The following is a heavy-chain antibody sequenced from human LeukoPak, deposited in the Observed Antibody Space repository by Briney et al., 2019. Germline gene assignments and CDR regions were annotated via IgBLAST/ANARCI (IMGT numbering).Heavy chain of an antibody. Sequence: GGSLRLSCAASGCTFSSYWMSWVRQAPGKGLEWVANIKQDGSEKYYVDSVKGRFTISRDNAKNSLYLQMNSLRAEDTAVYYCAREVWFGEPTPLFDYWGQGTLVTVSS. V-gene: IGHV3-7*01. CDR1: GCTFSSYW. D-gene: IGHD3-10*01. J-gene: IGHJ4*02. CDR2: IKQDGSEK. CDR3: AREVWFGEPTPLFDY.